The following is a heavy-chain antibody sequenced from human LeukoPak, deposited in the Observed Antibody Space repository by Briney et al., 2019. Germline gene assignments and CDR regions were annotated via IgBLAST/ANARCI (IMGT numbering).Heavy chain of an antibody. CDR2: INPNSGGT. Sequence: ASVKVSCKAPGYTFTGYYMHWVRQAPGQGLEWMGWINPNSGGTNYAQKFQGRVTMTRDTSISAAYMELSRLRSDDTAVYYCARIHGVTTSPFDYWGQGTLVAVSS. CDR3: ARIHGVTTSPFDY. CDR1: GYTFTGYY. J-gene: IGHJ4*02. V-gene: IGHV1-2*02. D-gene: IGHD4-17*01.